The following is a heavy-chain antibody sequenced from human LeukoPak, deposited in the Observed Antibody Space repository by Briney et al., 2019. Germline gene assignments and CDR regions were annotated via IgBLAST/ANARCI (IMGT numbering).Heavy chain of an antibody. CDR2: IIPIFGTA. J-gene: IGHJ6*03. V-gene: IGHV1-69*06. Sequence: SVKVSCNASGGTFSSYAISWVRQAPGQGLEWMGRIIPIFGTANYAQKFQGRVTITADKSTSTAYMELSSLRSEDTAVYYCARGSTTVTEARNAFYYYYMDVWGKGTTVTVSS. CDR3: ARGSTTVTEARNAFYYYYMDV. D-gene: IGHD4-11*01. CDR1: GGTFSSYA.